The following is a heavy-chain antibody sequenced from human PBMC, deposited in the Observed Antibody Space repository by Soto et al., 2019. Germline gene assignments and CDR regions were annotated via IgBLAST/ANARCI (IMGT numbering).Heavy chain of an antibody. D-gene: IGHD3-16*01. CDR3: ASPPETGGGKFQH. J-gene: IGHJ1*01. CDR1: GGSISSSSYY. Sequence: PSETLSLTCTVSGGSISSSSYYWGWIRRPPGKGLEWIGSIYYSGSTYYNPSLKSRVTISVDTSKNQFSLKLSPVTAADTAVYYCASPPETGGGKFQHWGQGTLVTVSS. CDR2: IYYSGST. V-gene: IGHV4-39*01.